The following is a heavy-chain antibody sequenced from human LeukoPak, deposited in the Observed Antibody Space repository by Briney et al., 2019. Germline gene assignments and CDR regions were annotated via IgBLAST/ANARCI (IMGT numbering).Heavy chain of an antibody. CDR3: AKDLPGGWHHYYYYGMDV. V-gene: IGHV3-23*01. CDR1: GFSFSIYT. D-gene: IGHD2-15*01. CDR2: ISGDGDST. J-gene: IGHJ6*02. Sequence: GGSLRLSCAASGFSFSIYTMAWVRQAPGGGLEWVAGISGDGDSTSYADSVKGRFTISRDNSKNTLYLQMNSLRAEDTAVYYCAKDLPGGWHHYYYYGMDVWGQGTTVTVSS.